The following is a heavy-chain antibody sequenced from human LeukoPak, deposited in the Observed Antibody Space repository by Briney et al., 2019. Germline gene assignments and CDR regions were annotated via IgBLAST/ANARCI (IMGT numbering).Heavy chain of an antibody. V-gene: IGHV4-38-2*01. D-gene: IGHD4-23*01. Sequence: SETLPLTCAVSGYSISSGYYWGWLRQPPGKGLEWIGSIYHSGSTYYNPSLKSRVTISVDTSKNQFSLKLSSVTAADTAVYYCAITVVALYSNFDYWGQGTLVTVSS. CDR2: IYHSGST. CDR1: GYSISSGYY. J-gene: IGHJ4*02. CDR3: AITVVALYSNFDY.